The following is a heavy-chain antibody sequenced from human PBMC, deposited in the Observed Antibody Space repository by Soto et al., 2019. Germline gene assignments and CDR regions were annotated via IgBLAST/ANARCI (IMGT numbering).Heavy chain of an antibody. CDR3: ARRQALDY. CDR2: IYPGDSVT. CDR1: GYTFSTNE. V-gene: IGHV5-51*01. Sequence: GESLKISCKGSGYTFSTNEIAWVRQTPGKGLEWMGIIYPGDSVTRYSPSFEGQVTISVDKSISTAYLQWSSLKASDTAMYYCARRQALDYWGQGTLVTVSS. J-gene: IGHJ4*02.